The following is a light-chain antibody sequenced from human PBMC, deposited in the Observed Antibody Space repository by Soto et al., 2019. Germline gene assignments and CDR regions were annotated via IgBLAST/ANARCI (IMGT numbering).Light chain of an antibody. CDR1: QSVNGN. V-gene: IGKV3-15*01. CDR3: QQWNNWPPA. J-gene: IGKJ1*01. CDR2: GAS. Sequence: EIVMTQSPATLSVSPGERATLSCRASQSVNGNLAWYQQKPGQAPRLLIYGASTRATGIPARFSGSGSGTECTLTISSLQSEDFAVYYCQQWNNWPPAFGQGTKVEIK.